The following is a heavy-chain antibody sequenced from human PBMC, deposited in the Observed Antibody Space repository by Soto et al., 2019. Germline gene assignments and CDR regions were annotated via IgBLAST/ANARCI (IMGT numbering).Heavy chain of an antibody. CDR3: APWFGAFDY. Sequence: QVQLVESGGGVVQPGRSLRLSCAASGFTFSSYGMHWVRQAPGKGLEGVAVISYDGSNKYYADSVKGRFTISSDNSKNTLYLQMNSLRAEDTAVYYCAPWFGAFDYWGQGTLVTVSS. V-gene: IGHV3-30*03. CDR1: GFTFSSYG. CDR2: ISYDGSNK. D-gene: IGHD3-10*01. J-gene: IGHJ4*02.